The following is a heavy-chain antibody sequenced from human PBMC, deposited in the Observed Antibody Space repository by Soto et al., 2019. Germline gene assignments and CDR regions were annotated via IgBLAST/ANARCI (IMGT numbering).Heavy chain of an antibody. V-gene: IGHV1-69*01. CDR2: IIPMFGTA. CDR3: ARDLDYYGSGNYYNRIDY. Sequence: QVQLVQSGAEVKKPGSSVKVSCKVSGGPFSDYAVSWVRQAPGQGLEWMGGIIPMFGTANYAQKFQGTVTITADESTTTAYMELSSLRSEDTGVYYCARDLDYYGSGNYYNRIDYWGQGTLVTVSS. D-gene: IGHD3-10*01. CDR1: GGPFSDYA. J-gene: IGHJ4*02.